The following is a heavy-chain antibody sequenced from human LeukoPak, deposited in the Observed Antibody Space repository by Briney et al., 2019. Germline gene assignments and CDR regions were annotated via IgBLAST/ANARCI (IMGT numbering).Heavy chain of an antibody. V-gene: IGHV1-24*01. CDR3: ATGVRTWRYDFWSGNPHFDY. CDR2: FDPEDGET. CDR1: GYTLTELS. Sequence: ASVKVSCKVSGYTLTELSMHWVRQAPGKGLEWMGGFDPEDGETIYAQKFQGRVTMTEDTSTDTAYMELSSLRSEDTAVYYCATGVRTWRYDFWSGNPHFDYWGQGTLVTVSS. J-gene: IGHJ4*02. D-gene: IGHD3-3*01.